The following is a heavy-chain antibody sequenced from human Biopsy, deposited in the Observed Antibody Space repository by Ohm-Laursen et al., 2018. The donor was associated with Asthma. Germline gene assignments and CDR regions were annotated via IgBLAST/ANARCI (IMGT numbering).Heavy chain of an antibody. D-gene: IGHD4-17*01. CDR1: GGYTGSSDHH. V-gene: IGHV4-30-4*01. CDR2: GFWSGST. Sequence: SQTLSLTCRVSGGYTGSSDHHWAWIRQAPGKGLEWIGFGFWSGSTHYSRSLERRVSISIDTATNEFSMKLWSVTPADTAAYFCARVVSYGDIYFGIDVWGPGNTVVVS. CDR3: ARVVSYGDIYFGIDV. J-gene: IGHJ6*02.